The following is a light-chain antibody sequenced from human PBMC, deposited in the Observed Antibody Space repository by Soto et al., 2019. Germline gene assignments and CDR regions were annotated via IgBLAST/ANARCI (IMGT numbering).Light chain of an antibody. V-gene: IGLV1-40*01. Sequence: QSVLTQPPSVSGAPGQRVTISCTGSSSNIGAGYDVHWYQQVPGTAPKLLIYGNINRPSGVPDRFSGSKSGTSVSLAITGLQADDEADYYCQSYDSSLTVVFGGGTKLTVL. J-gene: IGLJ2*01. CDR3: QSYDSSLTVV. CDR2: GNI. CDR1: SSNIGAGYD.